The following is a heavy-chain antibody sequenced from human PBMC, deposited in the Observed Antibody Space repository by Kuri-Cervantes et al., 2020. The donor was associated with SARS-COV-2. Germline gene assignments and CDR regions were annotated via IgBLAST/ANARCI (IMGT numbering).Heavy chain of an antibody. CDR1: GGSVSSSGFF. D-gene: IGHD4-11*01. J-gene: IGHJ5*02. Sequence: GSLRLSCSVSGGSVSSSGFFWGWIRQPPGKGLEWIGNIYYSGRTYYDPSLKNRVTMSVDTSRNQVSLKLSSVTAADTAVYYCARRINYWWFDPWGQGTLVTVSS. CDR3: ARRINYWWFDP. V-gene: IGHV4-39*07. CDR2: IYYSGRT.